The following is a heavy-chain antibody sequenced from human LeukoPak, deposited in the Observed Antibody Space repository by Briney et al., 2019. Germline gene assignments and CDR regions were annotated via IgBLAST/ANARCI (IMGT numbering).Heavy chain of an antibody. CDR1: GYTFTSYY. CDR3: ARGVVVAATKHNWFDP. Sequence: GASVKVSCKASGYTFTSYYMHWVRQAPGQGLEWMGIINPSGGRTSYAQKFQGRVTITRNTSISTAYMELSSLRSEDTAVYYCARGVVVAATKHNWFDPWGQGTLVTVSS. CDR2: INPSGGRT. J-gene: IGHJ5*02. D-gene: IGHD2-15*01. V-gene: IGHV1-46*01.